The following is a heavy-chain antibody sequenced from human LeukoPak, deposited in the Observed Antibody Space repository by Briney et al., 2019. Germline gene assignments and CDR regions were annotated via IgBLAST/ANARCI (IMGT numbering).Heavy chain of an antibody. Sequence: SETLSLTCTVSGGSISRDYWSWIRQPPGKGLEWIGYIYYTGSTNYNPSLKSRVTISVDTSKNQFSLKLSSVTAADTAVYYCARRRESGWYHYFDYWGQGTLVTGFS. V-gene: IGHV4-59*08. CDR2: IYYTGST. J-gene: IGHJ4*02. CDR1: GGSISRDY. CDR3: ARRRESGWYHYFDY. D-gene: IGHD6-19*01.